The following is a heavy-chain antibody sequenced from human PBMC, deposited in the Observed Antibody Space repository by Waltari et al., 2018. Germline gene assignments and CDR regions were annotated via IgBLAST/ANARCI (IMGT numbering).Heavy chain of an antibody. V-gene: IGHV4-59*01. CDR1: GGSISSYY. CDR2: IYYSGST. J-gene: IGHJ6*02. D-gene: IGHD5-18*01. CDR3: AREGGMVTGGYYYYGMDV. Sequence: QVQLQESGPGLVKPSETLSLTCTVSGGSISSYYWSWIRQPPGKGLEWIGYIYYSGSTNYNPSLKSRVTISVDTSKNQFSLKLSSVTAADTAVYYCAREGGMVTGGYYYYGMDVWGQGTTVTVSS.